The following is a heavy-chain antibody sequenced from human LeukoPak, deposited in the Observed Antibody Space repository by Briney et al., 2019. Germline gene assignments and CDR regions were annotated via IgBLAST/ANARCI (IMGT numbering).Heavy chain of an antibody. D-gene: IGHD4-17*01. V-gene: IGHV3-48*04. CDR3: ARGAYGDYDLFDAFDI. CDR2: ISSSSSTI. Sequence: GGSLRLSCAASGFTFSSYSMNWVRQAPGKGLEWVSYISSSSSTIYYADSVKGRFTISRDNAKNSLYLPMNSLRAEDTAVYYCARGAYGDYDLFDAFDIWGQGTMVTVSS. J-gene: IGHJ3*02. CDR1: GFTFSSYS.